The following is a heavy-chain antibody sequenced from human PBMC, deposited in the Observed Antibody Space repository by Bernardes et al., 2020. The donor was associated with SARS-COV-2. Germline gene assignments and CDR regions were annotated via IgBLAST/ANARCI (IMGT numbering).Heavy chain of an antibody. CDR2: ISYDGSNK. V-gene: IGHV3-30*03. CDR3: ASSRTYYDYVWGSFGNGLDD. J-gene: IGHJ4*02. Sequence: GGSLRLSCAASGFTFSSYGMHWVRQAPGKGLEWVAVISYDGSNKYYADSVKGRFTISRDNSKNTLYLQMNSLRAEDTAVYYCASSRTYYDYVWGSFGNGLDDWGQGTLVTVSS. CDR1: GFTFSSYG. D-gene: IGHD3-16*01.